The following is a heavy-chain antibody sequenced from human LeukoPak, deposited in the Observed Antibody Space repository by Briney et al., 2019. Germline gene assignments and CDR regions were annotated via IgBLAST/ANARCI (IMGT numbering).Heavy chain of an antibody. CDR3: AKDQSSSWYGYYYYGMDV. V-gene: IGHV3-30*18. CDR2: ISYDGSNK. Sequence: GGSLRLSCAASGFTFSSYGMHWVRQAPGKGLEWVAVISYDGSNKYYADSVKGRFTISRDNSKNTPYLQMNSLRAEDTAVYYCAKDQSSSWYGYYYYGMDVWGQGTTVTVSS. CDR1: GFTFSSYG. D-gene: IGHD6-13*01. J-gene: IGHJ6*02.